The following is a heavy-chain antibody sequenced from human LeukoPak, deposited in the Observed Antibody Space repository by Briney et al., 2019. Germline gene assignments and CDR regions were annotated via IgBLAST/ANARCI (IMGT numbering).Heavy chain of an antibody. CDR2: IYSGGST. V-gene: IGHV3-53*01. J-gene: IGHJ6*02. Sequence: PGGSLRLSCAASGFTVSSNYMSWVRQAPGKGLEWVSVIYSGGSTHYADSVKGRFTISRDNSKNTLYLQMNSLRAEDTAVYYCARGPRNYYYYYGMDVWGQGTTVTVSS. CDR3: ARGPRNYYYYYGMDV. CDR1: GFTVSSNY.